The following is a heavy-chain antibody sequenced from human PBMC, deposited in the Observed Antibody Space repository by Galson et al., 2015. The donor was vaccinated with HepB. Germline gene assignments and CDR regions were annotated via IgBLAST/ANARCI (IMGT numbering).Heavy chain of an antibody. D-gene: IGHD6-13*01. CDR1: GFTFGSYA. Sequence: SLRLSCAASGFTFGSYAFHWVRQAPGKGLDWVAVISYDGSNKNYADSVKGRFTISRDESRNTMHLQMNSQRAEDTAIYYCARDKDPSRSWVDGLIYYGLAVWGQGTTVTVSS. V-gene: IGHV3-30*04. CDR2: ISYDGSNK. J-gene: IGHJ6*02. CDR3: ARDKDPSRSWVDGLIYYGLAV.